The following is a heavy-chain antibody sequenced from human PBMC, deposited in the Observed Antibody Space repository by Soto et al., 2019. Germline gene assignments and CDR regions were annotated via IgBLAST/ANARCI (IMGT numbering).Heavy chain of an antibody. CDR2: IYYSGST. V-gene: IGHV4-30-4*01. J-gene: IGHJ6*02. D-gene: IGHD2-15*01. CDR1: GGSISSGDYY. Sequence: QVQLQESGPGLVKPSQTLSLTCTVSGGSISSGDYYWSWIRQPPGKGLEWIGYIYYSGSTYYNPSLQSRVTISVDTSKNQFSLKLSSVTAADTAVYYCASTSPSYCSGGSCYSFNYGMDVWGQGTTVTVSS. CDR3: ASTSPSYCSGGSCYSFNYGMDV.